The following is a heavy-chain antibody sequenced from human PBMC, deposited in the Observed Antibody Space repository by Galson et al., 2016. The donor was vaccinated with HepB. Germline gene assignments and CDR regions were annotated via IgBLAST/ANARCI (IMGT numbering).Heavy chain of an antibody. CDR2: TSFDETNK. D-gene: IGHD3-9*01. CDR1: GFIFRRTG. CDR3: AKDRELKYFDWSMPGY. J-gene: IGHJ4*02. V-gene: IGHV3-30*18. Sequence: SLRLSCAASGFIFRRTGMHWVRQAPGKGLEWVAGTSFDETNKHYADSVKGRFTISRDNSKNTLYLQMNSLTSEDTAVYYCAKDRELKYFDWSMPGYWGQGTLVTVSS.